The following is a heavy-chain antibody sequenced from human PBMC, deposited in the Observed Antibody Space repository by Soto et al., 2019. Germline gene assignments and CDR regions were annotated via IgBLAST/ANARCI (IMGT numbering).Heavy chain of an antibody. Sequence: QVQLVQSGAEVKKPGASVKVSCKASGYTFTSYGISWVRQAPGQGLERMGWISAYNGNTNYAQKLQGRVTMTTDTSTSTGYMELRSLRSDDTAVYDFARVPRWGSGLLDYWGKGSLVTVSS. V-gene: IGHV1-18*01. J-gene: IGHJ4*02. D-gene: IGHD6-19*01. CDR3: ARVPRWGSGLLDY. CDR1: GYTFTSYG. CDR2: ISAYNGNT.